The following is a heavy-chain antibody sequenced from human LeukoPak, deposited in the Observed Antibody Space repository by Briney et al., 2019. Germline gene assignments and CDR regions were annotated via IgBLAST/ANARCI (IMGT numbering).Heavy chain of an antibody. J-gene: IGHJ4*02. V-gene: IGHV1-69*04. CDR2: IIPILGIA. Sequence: ASVKVSCKASGGTFSSDAISWVRQAPGQGLEWMGRIIPILGIANYAQRFQGRVTITADKSTSTAYMELSSLRSEDTAEYYCARAPDCGGDCYLDYWGQGTLVTVSS. CDR1: GGTFSSDA. CDR3: ARAPDCGGDCYLDY. D-gene: IGHD2-21*02.